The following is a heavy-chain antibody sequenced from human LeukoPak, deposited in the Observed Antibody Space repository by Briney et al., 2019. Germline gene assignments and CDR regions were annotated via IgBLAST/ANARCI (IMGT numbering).Heavy chain of an antibody. CDR3: ARGGDSSGSIRSAFDI. Sequence: PGGSLRLSCAASGFTVSSNYMSWVRQAPGKGLEWGSVISSSGSTYYADSVKGRFPISRDNSKNTLYLQMNSLRAEDTAVYYCARGGDSSGSIRSAFDIWGQGTMVTVSS. V-gene: IGHV3-53*01. CDR1: GFTVSSNY. D-gene: IGHD3-22*01. J-gene: IGHJ3*02. CDR2: ISSSGST.